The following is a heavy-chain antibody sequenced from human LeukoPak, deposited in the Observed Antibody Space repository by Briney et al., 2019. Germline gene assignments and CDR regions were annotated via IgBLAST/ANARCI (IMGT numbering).Heavy chain of an antibody. J-gene: IGHJ4*02. V-gene: IGHV3-33*01. D-gene: IGHD4-17*01. CDR1: GFTFSHYA. Sequence: PGGSLRLSCAASGFTFSHYAMHWVRQAPGKGLEWVAVIWYDGSNKYYGDSVKGRFTISRDNSKNTLYLQMDSLRAEDTAVYYCVREGVFSGLRKVEDYWGQGTLVTVSS. CDR3: VREGVFSGLRKVEDY. CDR2: IWYDGSNK.